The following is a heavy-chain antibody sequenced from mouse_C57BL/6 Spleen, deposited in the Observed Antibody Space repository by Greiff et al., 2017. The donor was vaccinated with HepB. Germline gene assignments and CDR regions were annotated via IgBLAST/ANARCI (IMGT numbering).Heavy chain of an antibody. CDR3: ARESFGAMDY. Sequence: VQLQQSGPELVKPGASVKISCKASGYSFTSYYIHWVKQRPGQGLEWIGWIYPGSGNTKYNEKFKGKATLTADTSSSTAYMQLSSLTSEDSAVYYCARESFGAMDYWGQGTSVTVSS. J-gene: IGHJ4*01. CDR2: IYPGSGNT. CDR1: GYSFTSYY. V-gene: IGHV1-66*01.